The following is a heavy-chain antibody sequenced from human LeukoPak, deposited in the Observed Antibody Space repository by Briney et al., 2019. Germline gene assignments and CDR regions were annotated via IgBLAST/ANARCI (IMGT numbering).Heavy chain of an antibody. CDR2: IYHSGST. CDR3: ARRERGLGPHFDH. D-gene: IGHD1-26*01. CDR1: GGSISSSNW. J-gene: IGHJ4*02. Sequence: SGTLSLTCAVSGGSISSSNWWSWVRQPPGKGLEWIGEIYHSGSTNYNPSLKSRVTISVDTSKNQFSLKLTSVTAADTAVYYCARRERGLGPHFDHWGQGTLVTVSS. V-gene: IGHV4-4*02.